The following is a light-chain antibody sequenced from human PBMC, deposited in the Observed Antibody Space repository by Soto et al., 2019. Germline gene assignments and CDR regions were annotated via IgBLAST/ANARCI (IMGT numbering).Light chain of an antibody. J-gene: IGLJ2*01. CDR3: SSYTSSNTWV. V-gene: IGLV2-14*01. CDR1: SSDVGGYNH. CDR2: EVS. Sequence: QSALTQPASVSGSPGQSITISCTGTSSDVGGYNHVSWYQQHPGKAPKVIIYEVSNRPSGISNRFSGSKSGNTASLTISGLQAEDEADYYCSSYTSSNTWVFGGGTKLTVL.